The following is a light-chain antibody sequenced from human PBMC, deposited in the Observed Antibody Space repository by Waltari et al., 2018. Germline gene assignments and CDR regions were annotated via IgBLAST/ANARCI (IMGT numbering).Light chain of an antibody. J-gene: IGLJ3*02. V-gene: IGLV1-40*01. CDR2: GNS. CDR1: SSNIGAGYD. Sequence: QSVLTQPPSVSGAPGQRVPISCTGRSSNIGAGYDVHWYQQLPGTAPKLLIYGNSNRPSGVPDRFSGSKSGTSASLAITGLQAEDEADYYCQSYDSSLSGNWVFGGGTKLTVL. CDR3: QSYDSSLSGNWV.